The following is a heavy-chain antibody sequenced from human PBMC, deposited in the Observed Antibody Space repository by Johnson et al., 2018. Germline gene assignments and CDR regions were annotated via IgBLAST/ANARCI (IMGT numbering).Heavy chain of an antibody. J-gene: IGHJ3*02. V-gene: IGHV3-74*02. D-gene: IGHD4-17*01. CDR2: INRDGRST. CDR3: ANYDYGDYPDAFDI. CDR1: GSTFSTYD. Sequence: VQLVQSGGGVVQPGRSLRLSCAVSGSTFSTYDLHWVRQAPGKGLVWVSRINRDGRSTACADSVKGRITISRVNAKKTLYLQMNSLRAEDTAVYYCANYDYGDYPDAFDIWGQGTMVTVSS.